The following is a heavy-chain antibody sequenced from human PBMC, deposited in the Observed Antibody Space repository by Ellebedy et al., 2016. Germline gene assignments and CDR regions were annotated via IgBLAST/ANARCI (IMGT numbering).Heavy chain of an antibody. D-gene: IGHD4-17*01. Sequence: GGSLRLSCAASGFTFSSYAMSWVRQAPGKGLEWVSAISGSGGSTYHADSVKGRFTISRDNSKNTLYLQMNSLRAEDTAVYYCARDRAATVTTLFLDYWGQGTLVTVSS. CDR1: GFTFSSYA. V-gene: IGHV3-23*01. J-gene: IGHJ4*02. CDR2: ISGSGGST. CDR3: ARDRAATVTTLFLDY.